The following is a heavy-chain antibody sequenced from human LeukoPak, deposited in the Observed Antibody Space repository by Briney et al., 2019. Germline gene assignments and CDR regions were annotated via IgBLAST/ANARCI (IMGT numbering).Heavy chain of an antibody. V-gene: IGHV3-33*01. Sequence: GGSLRLSCAASGFSFSTYGMHWVRQAPGKGLEWVAVAYGDGSDQYYADSVKGRFTIFKEISRNTLSVQMNSLRAEDTAVYYCATGGGFYYDHWGQGTLVTVAS. CDR3: ATGGGFYYDH. J-gene: IGHJ4*02. CDR2: AYGDGSDQ. D-gene: IGHD3-22*01. CDR1: GFSFSTYG.